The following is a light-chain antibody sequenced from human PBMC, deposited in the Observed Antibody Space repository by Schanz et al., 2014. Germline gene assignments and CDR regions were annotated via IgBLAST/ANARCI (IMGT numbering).Light chain of an antibody. CDR1: SSDVGGYNY. J-gene: IGLJ3*02. CDR2: EVS. Sequence: QSALTQPPSASGSPGQSVTISCAGTSSDVGGYNYVSWYQQHPGKAPKLMIYEVSKRPSGVSNRFSGSKSGNTASLTISGLQAEDEADYYCSSYTSSSTPGVFGGGTKVTVL. V-gene: IGLV2-14*01. CDR3: SSYTSSSTPGV.